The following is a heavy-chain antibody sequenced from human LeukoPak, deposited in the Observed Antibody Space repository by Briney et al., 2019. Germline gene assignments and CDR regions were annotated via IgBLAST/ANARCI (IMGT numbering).Heavy chain of an antibody. CDR1: GASVSSGGYY. CDR2: ISYSEST. J-gene: IGHJ2*01. Sequence: SGTLSLTCDVSGASVSSGGYYWRCIRQHPGKGLEGIGYISYSESTYYKPSLNSRLTISLDASKHQVSLKLTSVTAADTAMYYCARVVYEKNGYFVSLAGYFDLWGRGTLVTVSS. V-gene: IGHV4-31*11. D-gene: IGHD3-22*01. CDR3: ARVVYEKNGYFVSLAGYFDL.